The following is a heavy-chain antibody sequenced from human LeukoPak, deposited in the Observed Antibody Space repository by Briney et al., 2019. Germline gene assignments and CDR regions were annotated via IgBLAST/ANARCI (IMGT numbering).Heavy chain of an antibody. Sequence: SETLSLTCTVSGGSISSDSYQWSWIRQPAGKGLGWIGHICTSGSTNYNPSLKSRVTISVDTSKNQFSLKLSSVTAADTAVYYCAGAPGAIFGVLIGWFDPWGQGTLVTVSS. CDR1: GGSISSDSYQ. J-gene: IGHJ5*02. CDR2: ICTSGST. D-gene: IGHD3-3*01. CDR3: AGAPGAIFGVLIGWFDP. V-gene: IGHV4-61*09.